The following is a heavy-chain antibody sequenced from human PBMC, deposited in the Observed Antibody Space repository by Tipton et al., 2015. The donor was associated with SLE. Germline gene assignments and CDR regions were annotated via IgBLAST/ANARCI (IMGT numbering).Heavy chain of an antibody. D-gene: IGHD2-8*02. CDR2: ITYDGSHD. V-gene: IGHV3-30*02. Sequence: SLRLSCTGSGFTFSNYGMHWVRQAPGKGLEWVAFITYDGSHDFYADSVKGRFIISKDSSKKKLFLQMNGLRAEDTAVYYCAKVGAGYCSGGVCSAPPDYWGQGTLVTVSS. J-gene: IGHJ4*02. CDR3: AKVGAGYCSGGVCSAPPDY. CDR1: GFTFSNYG.